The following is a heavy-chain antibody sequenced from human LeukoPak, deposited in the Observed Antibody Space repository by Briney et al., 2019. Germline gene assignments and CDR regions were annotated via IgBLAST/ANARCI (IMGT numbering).Heavy chain of an antibody. V-gene: IGHV3-48*03. Sequence: GGSLRLSCAASAFIFSSYEMNCVRQAPGKGLEWVSYISSGGSTIFYADSVKGRFTISRDNAKNSLYLQMNSLRAEDTAVYYCARDGLGFDFWGQGTLVTVSS. D-gene: IGHD3/OR15-3a*01. CDR1: AFIFSSYE. CDR2: ISSGGSTI. J-gene: IGHJ4*02. CDR3: ARDGLGFDF.